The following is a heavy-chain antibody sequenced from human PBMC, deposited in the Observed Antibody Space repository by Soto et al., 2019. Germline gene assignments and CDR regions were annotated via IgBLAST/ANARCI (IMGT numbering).Heavy chain of an antibody. CDR3: ARDRVLVRGYCSSTSCHGWFDP. V-gene: IGHV1-3*01. J-gene: IGHJ5*02. CDR2: INAGNGNT. D-gene: IGHD2-2*01. CDR1: GYTFTSYA. Sequence: ASVKVSCKASGYTFTSYAMHWVRQAPGQRLEWMGWINAGNGNTKYSQKFQGRVTITRDTSASTAYMELSGLRSEDTAVYYCARDRVLVRGYCSSTSCHGWFDPWGQGTLVTVSS.